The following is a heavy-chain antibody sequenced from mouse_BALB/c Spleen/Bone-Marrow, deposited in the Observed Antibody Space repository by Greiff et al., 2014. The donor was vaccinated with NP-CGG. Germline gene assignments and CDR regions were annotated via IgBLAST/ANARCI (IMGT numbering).Heavy chain of an antibody. CDR3: TRSTATFDY. CDR2: ICPGDGDT. J-gene: IGHJ2*01. CDR1: GYAFSAYW. D-gene: IGHD1-2*01. Sequence: VQLQQSGAELVSPGSSVKISCKASGYAFSAYWMNWVKQRPGQGLEWIGQICPGDGDTNYNGKFKGKATLTADKSSSTAYMQLSSLTSEDSAVYFCTRSTATFDYWGQGTTLTVSS. V-gene: IGHV1-80*01.